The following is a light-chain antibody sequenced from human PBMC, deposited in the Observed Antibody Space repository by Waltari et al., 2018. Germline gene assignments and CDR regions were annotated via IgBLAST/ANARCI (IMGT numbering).Light chain of an antibody. Sequence: DIQMTQSPSTLSASVGDRVNNTCRASQYIGGRLAWYQQKPGKAPKLLVYKASSLESGVPSRFSGSGSGTEYTLSISSLEPDDFATYHCQQYQSHWTFGQGTKVEVQ. CDR2: KAS. CDR1: QYIGGR. V-gene: IGKV1-5*03. J-gene: IGKJ1*01. CDR3: QQYQSHWT.